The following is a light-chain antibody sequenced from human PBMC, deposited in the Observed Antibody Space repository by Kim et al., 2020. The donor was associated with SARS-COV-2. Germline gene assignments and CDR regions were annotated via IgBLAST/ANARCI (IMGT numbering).Light chain of an antibody. CDR1: QSINSNY. J-gene: IGKJ1*01. Sequence: WSPGERATLSCRASQSINSNYLAWYQQKPGQAPRLLIYDASRRATGIPDRFSGRVSGTDFTLTISRLEPEDFAVYYCQQCTNSPTFGQGTKVDIK. CDR3: QQCTNSPT. CDR2: DAS. V-gene: IGKV3-20*01.